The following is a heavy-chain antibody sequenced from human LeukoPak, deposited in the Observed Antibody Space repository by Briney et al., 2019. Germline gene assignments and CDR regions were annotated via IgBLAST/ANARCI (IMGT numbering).Heavy chain of an antibody. Sequence: PGGSLRLSCAASGFTFSSYDIHWVRQGTGEGLEWDSGIGTTGDTYYPGSVKGRFTISRENAKNSLYLQMNSLRAGDTAVYYCARGLYYYDSSGYYGDTFDIWGQGTMVTVSS. V-gene: IGHV3-13*04. J-gene: IGHJ3*02. CDR3: ARGLYYYDSSGYYGDTFDI. CDR1: GFTFSSYD. D-gene: IGHD3-22*01. CDR2: IGTTGDT.